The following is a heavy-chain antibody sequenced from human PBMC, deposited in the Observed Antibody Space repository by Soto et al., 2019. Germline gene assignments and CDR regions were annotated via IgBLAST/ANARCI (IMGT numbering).Heavy chain of an antibody. D-gene: IGHD3-9*01. CDR3: ATHYYDILTGYFKDY. CDR2: ISSSSSYI. V-gene: IGHV3-21*01. CDR1: GFTFISYS. Sequence: GGSLRLSCAASGFTFISYSMNWVRQAPGKGLEWVSSISSSSSYIYYADSVKGRFTISRDNAKNSLYLQMNSLRAEDTAVYYCATHYYDILTGYFKDYWGQGTLVTVSS. J-gene: IGHJ4*02.